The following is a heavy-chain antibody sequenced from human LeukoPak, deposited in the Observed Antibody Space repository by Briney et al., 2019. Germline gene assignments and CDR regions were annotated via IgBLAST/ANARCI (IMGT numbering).Heavy chain of an antibody. CDR1: GFTFSSYA. V-gene: IGHV3-23*01. CDR3: ARIGYSSSSLDF. D-gene: IGHD6-6*01. J-gene: IGHJ4*02. Sequence: GGSLRLSCAASGFTFSSYAMSWVRQAPGKGLEWVSTISGSDGSTYYADSLKGRFTISRDNAKNSLYLQMDSLRVEDTAIYYCARIGYSSSSLDFWGQGTLVTVSS. CDR2: ISGSDGST.